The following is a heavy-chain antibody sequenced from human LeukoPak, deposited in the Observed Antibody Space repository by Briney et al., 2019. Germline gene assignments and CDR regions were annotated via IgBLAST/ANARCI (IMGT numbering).Heavy chain of an antibody. CDR2: INPSGGST. CDR1: GYSFTNYY. V-gene: IGHV1-46*01. Sequence: ASVKVSCKTFGYSFTNYYMHWVRQAPGQGLEWMGIINPSGGSTNYAQKFQGRVTMTRDTSTSTVYMELSSLRSEDTAVYYCARDQGLTGYFDYWGQGTLVTVSS. J-gene: IGHJ4*02. D-gene: IGHD3-9*01. CDR3: ARDQGLTGYFDY.